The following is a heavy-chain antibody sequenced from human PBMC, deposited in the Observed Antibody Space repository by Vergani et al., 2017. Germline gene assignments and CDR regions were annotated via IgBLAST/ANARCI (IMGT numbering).Heavy chain of an antibody. CDR1: GYTLTELS. V-gene: IGHV1-24*01. Sequence: QVQLVQSGAEVKKPGASVKVSCKVSGYTLTELSMHWVRQAPGKGLEWMGGFDPEDGETIYAQKFQGRVTMTEDTSTDTAYMELSSLRSKDTAVYYCATLISEIAAAGTPIDYWGQGTLVTVSS. CDR2: FDPEDGET. D-gene: IGHD6-13*01. CDR3: ATLISEIAAAGTPIDY. J-gene: IGHJ4*02.